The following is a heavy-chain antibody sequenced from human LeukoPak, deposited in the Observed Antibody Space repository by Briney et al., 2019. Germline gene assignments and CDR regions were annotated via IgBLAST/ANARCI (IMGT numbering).Heavy chain of an antibody. Sequence: SQALSLTCVVSGDSVSSKNGAWNWIRQSPWKGLEWLGRTYDRSKWNNDYAESMEGRMTISQNTWKNQCSLHLNSATPDATAVYYCARDFGTTGWHTFDYWGQGTPVTVSS. V-gene: IGHV6-1*01. D-gene: IGHD6-19*01. J-gene: IGHJ4*02. CDR2: TYDRSKWNN. CDR1: GDSVSSKNGA. CDR3: ARDFGTTGWHTFDY.